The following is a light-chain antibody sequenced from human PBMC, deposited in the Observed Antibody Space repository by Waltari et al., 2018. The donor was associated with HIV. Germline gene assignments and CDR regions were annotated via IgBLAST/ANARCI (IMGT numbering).Light chain of an antibody. V-gene: IGKV1-39*01. CDR2: AAS. CDR1: ENIGRY. J-gene: IGKJ3*01. CDR3: QQSYSSPRT. Sequence: DIHMTQSPSSLSASVGDRVTLTCRASENIGRYLNWYQQKSGKAPKLLIYAASNLQSGVPSRFSGSGSGTDFTLTISSLQPEEFATYYCQQSYSSPRTFGPGTKVEIK.